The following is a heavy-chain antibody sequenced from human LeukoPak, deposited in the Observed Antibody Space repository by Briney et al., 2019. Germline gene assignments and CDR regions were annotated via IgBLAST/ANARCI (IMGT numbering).Heavy chain of an antibody. CDR1: GFTFSSYW. V-gene: IGHV3-74*01. Sequence: GGSLRLSCEASGFTFSSYWMHWVRHAPGEGPVWVSRISTDGRSTYYADSVKGRFTISRDNSKNTLYLQLNRLRAEDTAVYYCVRRGAGDAFDIWGQGTMVTVSS. D-gene: IGHD4/OR15-4a*01. CDR3: VRRGAGDAFDI. J-gene: IGHJ3*02. CDR2: ISTDGRST.